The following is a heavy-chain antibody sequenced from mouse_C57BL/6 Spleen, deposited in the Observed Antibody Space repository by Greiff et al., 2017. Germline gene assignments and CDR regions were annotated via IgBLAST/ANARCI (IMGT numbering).Heavy chain of an antibody. CDR2: IRSKSNNYAT. J-gene: IGHJ4*01. CDR3: VRHYSKCSMDY. D-gene: IGHD2-5*01. CDR1: GFSFNTYA. Sequence: EVQVVESGGGLVQPKGSLKLSCAASGFSFNTYAMNWVRQAPGKGLEWVARIRSKSNNYATYYADSVKDRFTISRDDSESMLYLQMNNLKTEDTAMYYGVRHYSKCSMDYWGQGTSVTVSS. V-gene: IGHV10-1*01.